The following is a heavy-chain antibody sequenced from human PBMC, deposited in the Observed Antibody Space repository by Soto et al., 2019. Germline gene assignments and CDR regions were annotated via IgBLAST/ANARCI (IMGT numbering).Heavy chain of an antibody. J-gene: IGHJ3*01. CDR1: GGSIRGGYY. D-gene: IGHD6-13*01. CDR2: VSNTGNT. Sequence: QLQLQESVPGLVKPSETLSLTCSVSGGSIRGGYYWGWVRQPPGKGLEWIGCVSNTGNTYQSPSRKSRLIISAYTPNNQFSLRLSSVTAEDTAVYYCARCRFYRSTWYTAFGAWGHGTAVTVPS. V-gene: IGHV4-39*01. CDR3: ARCRFYRSTWYTAFGA.